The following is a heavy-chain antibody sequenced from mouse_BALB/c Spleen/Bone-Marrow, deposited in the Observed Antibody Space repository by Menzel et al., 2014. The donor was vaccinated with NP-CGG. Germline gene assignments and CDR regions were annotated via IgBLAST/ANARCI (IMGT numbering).Heavy chain of an antibody. Sequence: QVQLKHSGAELARPGASVKLSCKASGYTFTSYWVQWVKQRPGQGLEWIGAIYPGDGDTRYTQKFKGKATLTADKSSSTAYMQLSSLASEDSAVYYCARSEATMILAYWGQGTLVTVSA. CDR3: ARSEATMILAY. V-gene: IGHV1-87*01. J-gene: IGHJ3*01. CDR1: GYTFTSYW. D-gene: IGHD2-4*01. CDR2: IYPGDGDT.